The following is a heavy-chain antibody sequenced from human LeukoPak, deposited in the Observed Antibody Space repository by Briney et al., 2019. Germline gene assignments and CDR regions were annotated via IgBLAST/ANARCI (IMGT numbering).Heavy chain of an antibody. CDR1: GGSISSGSYY. Sequence: SETLSLTCTVSGGSISSGSYYWGWIRQPPGKGLEWIGSIYYSGSTYYNPSLKSRVTISVDTSKSQFSLRLSSVTAADTAVYYCAVPQASREYCFDYWGQGSLVTVSS. V-gene: IGHV4-39*01. D-gene: IGHD3-10*01. CDR2: IYYSGST. CDR3: AVPQASREYCFDY. J-gene: IGHJ4*02.